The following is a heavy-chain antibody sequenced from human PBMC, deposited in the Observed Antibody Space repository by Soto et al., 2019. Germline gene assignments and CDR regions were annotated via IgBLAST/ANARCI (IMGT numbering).Heavy chain of an antibody. Sequence: QVQVEQSGAEVKKPGSSVKVSCKASGGTFSTAAISWVRQAPGQGLEWMGGIMPIFRTADYAQKFQGRVTITADESTTTAYLVLRSLRSEDTAVYYCARDKDRPQLGGNYYYIMDVWGQGTTVTVSS. CDR3: ARDKDRPQLGGNYYYIMDV. CDR1: GGTFSTAA. V-gene: IGHV1-69*12. D-gene: IGHD3-3*02. J-gene: IGHJ6*02. CDR2: IMPIFRTA.